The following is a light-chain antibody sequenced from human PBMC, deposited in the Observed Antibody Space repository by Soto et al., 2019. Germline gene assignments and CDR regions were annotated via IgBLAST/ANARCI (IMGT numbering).Light chain of an antibody. CDR3: SSYANSDTL. V-gene: IGLV2-23*02. CDR1: TSDVGTYNL. CDR2: EVT. Sequence: QSALTQPASVSGSPGQSITISCTGTTSDVGTYNLVSWYQQYPGKAPKLIIYEVTKRPSGVSNRFSGSKSGNTASLTVSRLQAADEADYYCSSYANSDTLFGSGTKVTVL. J-gene: IGLJ1*01.